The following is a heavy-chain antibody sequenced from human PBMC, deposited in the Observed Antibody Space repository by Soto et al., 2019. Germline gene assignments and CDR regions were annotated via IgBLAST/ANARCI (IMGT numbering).Heavy chain of an antibody. D-gene: IGHD3-10*01. CDR2: IKQDGSEK. J-gene: IGHJ5*02. Sequence: GGSLRLSCAASGFTFSNYWMSWVRQAPGKGLEWVANIKQDGSEKYHVDSVKGRFTIARDNAKNSLYLQMSSLRAEDTAVYYCAKIPYYYGSGSAKFDPWGQGTLVTVSS. CDR1: GFTFSNYW. CDR3: AKIPYYYGSGSAKFDP. V-gene: IGHV3-7*03.